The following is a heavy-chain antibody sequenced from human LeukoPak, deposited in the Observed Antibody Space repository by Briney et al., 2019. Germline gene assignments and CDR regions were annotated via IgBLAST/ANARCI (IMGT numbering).Heavy chain of an antibody. CDR2: INHSGST. Sequence: SETLSLTCAVYGGSFSGYYWSWIRQPPGKGPEWIGEINHSGSTNYNPSLKSRVTISVDTSKNQFSLKLSSVTAADTAVYYCARGLVRITMIVGAMGATYYFDYWGQGTLVTVSS. CDR3: ARGLVRITMIVGAMGATYYFDY. D-gene: IGHD3-22*01. J-gene: IGHJ4*02. V-gene: IGHV4-34*01. CDR1: GGSFSGYY.